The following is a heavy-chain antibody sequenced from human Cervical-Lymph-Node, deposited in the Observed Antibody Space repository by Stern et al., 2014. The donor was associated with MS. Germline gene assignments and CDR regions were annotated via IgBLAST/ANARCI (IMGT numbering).Heavy chain of an antibody. CDR1: GGSISSANSY. V-gene: IGHV4-31*03. CDR3: ARGSAVAGSFDY. CDR2: LYFSGST. D-gene: IGHD6-19*01. J-gene: IGHJ4*02. Sequence: KESGPGLVRPSQTLSLTCSVSGGSISSANSYWNWIRQPPGRGLEWIGYLYFSGSTYYDPSLKSRITISVDASKNQFSLKVEAVTAADTAVYYWARGSAVAGSFDYWGQGTLVTVSS.